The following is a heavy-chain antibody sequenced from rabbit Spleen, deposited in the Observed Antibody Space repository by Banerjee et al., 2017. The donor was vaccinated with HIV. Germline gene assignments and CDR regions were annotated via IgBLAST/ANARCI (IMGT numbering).Heavy chain of an antibody. CDR1: GFDFSDYG. CDR2: IDPVFGAT. V-gene: IGHV1S47*01. Sequence: EESGGDLVQPGGSLKLSCKASGFDFSDYGVSWVRQAPGKGLEWIAYIDPVFGATYYAPWANGRFTISSQNAQNTLYLQLNSLTVADTATYFCVRGASSSGYYSLWGPGTLVTVS. CDR3: VRGASSSGYYSL. D-gene: IGHD1-1*01. J-gene: IGHJ4*01.